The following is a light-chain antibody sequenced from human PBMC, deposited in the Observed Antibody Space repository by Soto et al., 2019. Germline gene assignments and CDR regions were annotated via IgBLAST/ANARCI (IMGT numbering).Light chain of an antibody. CDR1: SSDVGGYNY. V-gene: IGLV2-8*01. CDR3: AAWDDSLNGLG. J-gene: IGLJ3*02. Sequence: QSALTQPPSASGSPGQSVTISCTGTSSDVGGYNYVSWYQQHPGKAPKLIIYEVRERPSGVPDRFSGSKSGNTASLAISGLQSEDEADYYCAAWDDSLNGLGFGGGTKLTVL. CDR2: EVR.